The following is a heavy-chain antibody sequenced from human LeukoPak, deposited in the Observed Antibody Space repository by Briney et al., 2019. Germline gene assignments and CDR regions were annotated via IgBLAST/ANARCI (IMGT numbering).Heavy chain of an antibody. CDR2: IYSGGST. J-gene: IGHJ4*02. V-gene: IGHV3-53*01. Sequence: GGSLRLSCAASGFTFSSNYMSWVRQAPGKGLEWVSVIYSGGSTYYADSVKGRFTISRDNSKNTLYLQMNSLRAEDTAVYYCARASLTGYYGLDYWGQGTLVTVSS. CDR3: ARASLTGYYGLDY. CDR1: GFTFSSNY. D-gene: IGHD3-9*01.